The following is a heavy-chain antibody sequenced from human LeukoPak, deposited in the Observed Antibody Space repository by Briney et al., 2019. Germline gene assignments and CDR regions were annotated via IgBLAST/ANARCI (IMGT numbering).Heavy chain of an antibody. J-gene: IGHJ6*03. CDR2: ISSSGSTI. D-gene: IGHD2-2*01. V-gene: IGHV3-48*03. Sequence: GGSLRLSCAASGFTFSSYEMNWVRQAPGKGLEWVSYISSSGSTIYYADSVKGRFTISRDNAKNSLYLQMNSLRAEDTAVYYCARVSSVGVPAAYYYYYYMDVWGKGTTVTISS. CDR3: ARVSSVGVPAAYYYYYYMDV. CDR1: GFTFSSYE.